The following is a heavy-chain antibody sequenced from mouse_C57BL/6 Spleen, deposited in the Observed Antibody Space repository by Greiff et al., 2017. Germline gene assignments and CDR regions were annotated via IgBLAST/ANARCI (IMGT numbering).Heavy chain of an antibody. CDR2: IWTGGGT. J-gene: IGHJ4*01. CDR3: ARNSGDGDYYAMDY. D-gene: IGHD3-3*01. Sequence: QVQLKESGPGLVAPSHSLSITCTVSGFSLTSYAISWVRQPPGKGLEWLGVIWTGGGTNYDSALKSRLSISKDNSKSQVFLKMNSLQTDDTARYYCARNSGDGDYYAMDYGGQGTSVTVSS. V-gene: IGHV2-9-1*01. CDR1: GFSLTSYA.